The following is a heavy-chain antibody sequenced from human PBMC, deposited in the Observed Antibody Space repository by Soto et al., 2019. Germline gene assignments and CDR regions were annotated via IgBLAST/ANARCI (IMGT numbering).Heavy chain of an antibody. J-gene: IGHJ4*02. V-gene: IGHV4-34*01. CDR1: GGSFSGYY. D-gene: IGHD2-21*02. CDR2: INHSGST. CDR3: ARGRLVTAYRVPKYFDY. Sequence: QVQLQQWGAGLLKPSETLSLTCAVYGGSFSGYYWSWIRQPPGKGLEWIGEINHSGSTNYNPSLKSRVTISVDTSKNQFSLKLSSVTAADTAVYYCARGRLVTAYRVPKYFDYCGQGTLVTVSS.